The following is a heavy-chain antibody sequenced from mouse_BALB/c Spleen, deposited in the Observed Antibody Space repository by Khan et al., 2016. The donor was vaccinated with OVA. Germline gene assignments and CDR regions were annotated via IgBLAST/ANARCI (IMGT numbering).Heavy chain of an antibody. V-gene: IGHV1S135*01. CDR2: IDPFSGGT. J-gene: IGHJ3*01. CDR3: TRHGYVAWFTY. CDR1: GYSFTSYY. Sequence: IQLVQSGPELMKPGASVKISCKASGYSFTSYYIHWVMRSHGKSLEWIGYIDPFSGGTTYNQKFEGKATLTVDKSSSTAYIHLSNLTSEDSAVYYCTRHGYVAWFTYWGQGTLVTVSA. D-gene: IGHD2-2*01.